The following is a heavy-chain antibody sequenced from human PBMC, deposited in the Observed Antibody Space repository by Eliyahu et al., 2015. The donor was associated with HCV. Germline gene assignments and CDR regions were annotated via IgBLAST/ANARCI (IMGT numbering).Heavy chain of an antibody. D-gene: IGHD3-3*01. J-gene: IGHJ4*02. CDR2: INTGGTNT. V-gene: IGHV3-11*01. CDR3: AREGTRGGSPKSYDH. Sequence: QVHLVESGGGLVKPGGSLRLSCAXSGLSFSDLYMGWIRQAPGKGLEWISYINTGGTNTIYADSVKGRFTVSRDNAKNSLYLQMDSLRAEDTAVYYCAREGTRGGSPKSYDHWGQGTQVTVSS. CDR1: GLSFSDLY.